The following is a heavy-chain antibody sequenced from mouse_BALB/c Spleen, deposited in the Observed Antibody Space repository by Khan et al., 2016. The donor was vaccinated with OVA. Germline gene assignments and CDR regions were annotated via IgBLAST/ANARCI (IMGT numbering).Heavy chain of an antibody. CDR3: ARMARK. J-gene: IGHJ2*01. Sequence: EVQLQQSGAELVKSGATVKLSCTASGLNITDTYMHWLTQWPEQGLEWIGRIAPPTGHTKSDPKFLGRATLTAATSSNTAYLQLSSLTSEDTAVYYCARMARKWGQGTTRTVSS. CDR1: GLNITDTY. CDR2: IAPPTGHT. V-gene: IGHV14-3*02.